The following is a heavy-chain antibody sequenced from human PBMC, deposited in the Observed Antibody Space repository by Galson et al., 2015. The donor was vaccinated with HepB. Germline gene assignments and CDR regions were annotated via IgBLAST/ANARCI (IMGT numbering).Heavy chain of an antibody. J-gene: IGHJ6*02. D-gene: IGHD3-16*01. V-gene: IGHV3-11*01. Sequence: SLRLSCAASGSTFSDYFMTWIRQAPGKGLEWVSYISISGGGGSTYYADSVKGRFTISRDNSKNTLYLQMNSLRGEDTAVYYCARDRGQYYYHGVDVWGRGNTVTVSS. CDR1: GSTFSDYF. CDR3: ARDRGQYYYHGVDV. CDR2: ISISGGGGST.